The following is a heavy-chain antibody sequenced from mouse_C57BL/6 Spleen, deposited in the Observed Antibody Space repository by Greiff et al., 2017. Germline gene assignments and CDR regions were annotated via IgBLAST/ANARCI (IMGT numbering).Heavy chain of an antibody. J-gene: IGHJ3*01. CDR3: ARGLYCGRSYGFAY. V-gene: IGHV7-3*01. CDR1: GFTFTDYY. D-gene: IGHD1-1*01. Sequence: EVKLVESGGGLVQPGGSLSLSCAASGFTFTDYYMSWVRQPPGKALEWLGFIRNKANGYTTEYSASVKGRLTISRDNSQIILYLQMNAQRAEDSATYYCARGLYCGRSYGFAYWGQGTLVTVSA. CDR2: IRNKANGYTT.